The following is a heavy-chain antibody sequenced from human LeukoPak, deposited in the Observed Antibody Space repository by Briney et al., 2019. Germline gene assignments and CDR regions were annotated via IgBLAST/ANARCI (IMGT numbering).Heavy chain of an antibody. CDR2: IYYSGST. CDR1: GGSISSSGYY. V-gene: IGHV4-39*01. D-gene: IGHD3-10*01. Sequence: SETLSLTCTVSGGSISSSGYYWGWIRQPPGKGLEWIGSIYYSGSTYYTPSLKSRVTISVYTYKMQVSLKLSSVTAADTAVYYCARISERRGLWCGEFFDYWGQGTLVTVSS. CDR3: ARISERRGLWCGEFFDY. J-gene: IGHJ4*02.